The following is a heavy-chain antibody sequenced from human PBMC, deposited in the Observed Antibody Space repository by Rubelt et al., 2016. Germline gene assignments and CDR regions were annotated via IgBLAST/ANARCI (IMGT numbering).Heavy chain of an antibody. CDR3: AKQDNWNYVDY. V-gene: IGHV3-23*04. D-gene: IGHD1-20*01. CDR1: GFTFSSYS. CDR2: ISGSGGST. Sequence: EVQLVESGGGLVKPGGSLRLSCAASGFTFSSYSMSWVRQAPGKGLEWVSAISGSGGSTYYADSVEGRFTISRDNSKNTLYLKMNSLRAEDTAVYYCAKQDNWNYVDYWGQGTLVTVSS. J-gene: IGHJ4*02.